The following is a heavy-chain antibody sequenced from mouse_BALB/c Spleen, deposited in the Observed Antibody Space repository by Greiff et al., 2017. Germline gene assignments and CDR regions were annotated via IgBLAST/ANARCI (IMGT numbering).Heavy chain of an antibody. D-gene: IGHD2-1*01. Sequence: QVQLQQSGAELVRPGASVKLSCKASGYTFTSYWINWVKQRPGQGLEWIGNIYPSDSYTNYNQKFKDKATLTVDKSSSTAYMQLSSPTSEDSAVYYCTIYGNYVAWFAYWGQGTLVTVSA. V-gene: IGHV1-69*02. CDR2: IYPSDSYT. J-gene: IGHJ3*01. CDR1: GYTFTSYW. CDR3: TIYGNYVAWFAY.